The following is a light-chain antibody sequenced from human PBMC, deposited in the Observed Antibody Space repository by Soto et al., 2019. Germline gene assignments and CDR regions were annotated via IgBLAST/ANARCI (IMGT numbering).Light chain of an antibody. CDR2: DAS. Sequence: DIQMTQSPSSLSASVGDRVTITCRASQGVSAYLLWYQQKPGKAPNLLIYDASSLESGVPSRFSGSGFGTEFTLTISSLQPDDFATYYCQQYNSYLLTFGPGTTVDIK. CDR1: QGVSAY. J-gene: IGKJ3*01. V-gene: IGKV1-5*01. CDR3: QQYNSYLLT.